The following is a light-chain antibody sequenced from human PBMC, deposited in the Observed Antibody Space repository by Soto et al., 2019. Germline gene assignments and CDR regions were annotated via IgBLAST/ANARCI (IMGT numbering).Light chain of an antibody. Sequence: EIVLTQSPGTLSLSPGERATLSCRASQSVSSSYLDWYQQKPGQAPRLLIYGASSRPTGIPDRFSGSGSGTDFTLTISRLEPEDFAVYYCQQYGSSPWTFGQRTKVEIK. J-gene: IGKJ1*01. CDR2: GAS. CDR1: QSVSSSY. V-gene: IGKV3-20*01. CDR3: QQYGSSPWT.